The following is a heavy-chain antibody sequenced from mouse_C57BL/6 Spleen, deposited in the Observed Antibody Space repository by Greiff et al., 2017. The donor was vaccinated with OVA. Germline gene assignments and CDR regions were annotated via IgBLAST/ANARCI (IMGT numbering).Heavy chain of an antibody. J-gene: IGHJ2*01. D-gene: IGHD1-1*01. V-gene: IGHV3-6*01. CDR1: GYSITSGYY. Sequence: EVKLQESGPGLVKPSQSLSLTCSVTGYSITSGYYWNWIRQFPGNKLEWMGYISYDGSNNYNPSLKNRISITRDTSKNQFFLKLNSVTTEDTATYYCARGGGLYYGSSYGDYWGQGTTLTVSS. CDR3: ARGGGLYYGSSYGDY. CDR2: ISYDGSN.